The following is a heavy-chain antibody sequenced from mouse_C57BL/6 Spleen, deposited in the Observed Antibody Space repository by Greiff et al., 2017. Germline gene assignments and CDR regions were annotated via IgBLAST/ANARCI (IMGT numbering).Heavy chain of an antibody. Sequence: VQLQQSGAELVRPGASVTLSCKASGYTFTDYEMHWVKQTPVHGLEWIGAIDPETGGTAYNQKFKGKAILTADKSSSPAYMELRSLTSEDSAVFYCPYYDYGGFADWGQGTLVTVSA. CDR3: PYYDYGGFAD. D-gene: IGHD2-4*01. J-gene: IGHJ3*01. CDR1: GYTFTDYE. V-gene: IGHV1-15*01. CDR2: IDPETGGT.